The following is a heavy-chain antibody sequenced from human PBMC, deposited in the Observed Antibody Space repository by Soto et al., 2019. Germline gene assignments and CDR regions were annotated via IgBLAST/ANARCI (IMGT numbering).Heavy chain of an antibody. J-gene: IGHJ4*02. Sequence: SVKFSCKSSGVTFSSYAISWVRQAPGQGLEWMGGIIPIFGTANYAQKFQGRVTITADESTSTAYMELSSLRSEDTAVYYCASSGSGYSGYDCDYWGQGNLVTGSS. V-gene: IGHV1-69*13. CDR2: IIPIFGTA. D-gene: IGHD5-12*01. CDR1: GVTFSSYA. CDR3: ASSGSGYSGYDCDY.